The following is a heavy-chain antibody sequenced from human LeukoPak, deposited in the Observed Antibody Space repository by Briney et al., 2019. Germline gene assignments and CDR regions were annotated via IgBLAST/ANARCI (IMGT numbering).Heavy chain of an antibody. CDR2: IYYSGST. CDR3: ARGGWYPESFQH. V-gene: IGHV4-59*01. D-gene: IGHD6-19*01. J-gene: IGHJ1*01. CDR1: GGSISSYY. Sequence: NTSETLSLTCTVPGGSISSYYWNWIRQPPGKGLEWIGYIYYSGSTNYNPSLKSRATISVDTSKNQFSLKLSSVTAADTAVYYCARGGWYPESFQHWGQGALVTVSS.